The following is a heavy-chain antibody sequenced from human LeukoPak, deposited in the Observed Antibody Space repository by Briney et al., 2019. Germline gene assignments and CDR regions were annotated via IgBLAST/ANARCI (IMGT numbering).Heavy chain of an antibody. D-gene: IGHD6-6*01. V-gene: IGHV1-46*01. J-gene: IGHJ2*01. CDR2: INPSGGST. CDR1: GYTFTSYY. CDR3: VRGASSIAALNPFWYFDL. Sequence: PLASVKVSCKASGYTFTSYYMHWVRQGPGQGLEWMGIINPSGGSTSYAQKFQGRVTMTRDTSTNTVYMELSSLRSEDTAVFYCVRGASSIAALNPFWYFDLWGRGTLVTVSS.